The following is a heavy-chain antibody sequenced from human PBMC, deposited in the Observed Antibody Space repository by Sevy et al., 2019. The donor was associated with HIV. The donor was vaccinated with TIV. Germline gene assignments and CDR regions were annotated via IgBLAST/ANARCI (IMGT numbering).Heavy chain of an antibody. CDR3: AIERPQAAAGTYYYYYGMDV. CDR1: GGTFSSYA. CDR2: IIPIFGTA. J-gene: IGHJ6*02. V-gene: IGHV1-69*13. Sequence: ASVKVSCKASGGTFSSYAISWVRQAPGQGLEWMGGIIPIFGTANYAQKFQGRVTITADESTSTAYMGLSSLRSEDTAVYYCAIERPQAAAGTYYYYYGMDVWGQGTTVTVSS. D-gene: IGHD6-13*01.